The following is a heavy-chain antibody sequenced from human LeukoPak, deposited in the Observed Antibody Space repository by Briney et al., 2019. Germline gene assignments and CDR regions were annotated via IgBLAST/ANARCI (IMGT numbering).Heavy chain of an antibody. D-gene: IGHD2-2*01. Sequence: SETLSLTCTVSGGSISSYYWSWIRQPPGKGLEWIGYIYYSGSTNYNPSLKSRVTISVDTSKNQFSLKLSSVTAADTAVYYCARELRASSSTSRGFDPWGQGTLVTVSS. CDR3: ARELRASSSTSRGFDP. CDR2: IYYSGST. CDR1: GGSISSYY. J-gene: IGHJ5*02. V-gene: IGHV4-59*12.